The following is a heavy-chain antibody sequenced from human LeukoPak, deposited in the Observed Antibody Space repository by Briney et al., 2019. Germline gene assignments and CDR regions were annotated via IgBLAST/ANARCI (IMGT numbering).Heavy chain of an antibody. Sequence: GGSLRLSCEASGFTFKWYAMTWVRQAPGKGLEWVSVISGSGGVTYYADSVKGRFTISRDNSKNTLLLQMNSLRAEDTAGYYCAKGGTASCYSSFDYWGQGTLVTVSS. J-gene: IGHJ4*02. CDR2: ISGSGGVT. D-gene: IGHD2-2*02. CDR3: AKGGTASCYSSFDY. V-gene: IGHV3-23*01. CDR1: GFTFKWYA.